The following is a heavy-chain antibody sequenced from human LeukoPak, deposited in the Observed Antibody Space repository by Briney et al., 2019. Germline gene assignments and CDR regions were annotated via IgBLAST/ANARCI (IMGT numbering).Heavy chain of an antibody. CDR3: ANTIWKDERAFGY. V-gene: IGHV3-30*02. CDR1: GFTFSSYG. CDR2: TRYDGSNK. D-gene: IGHD1-1*01. Sequence: GGSLRLSCVASGFTFSSYGMHWVRQAPDKGLEWVAFTRYDGSNKYYGDFVEGRFTISRDNSKSTLYLQMSSLRAEDTAVYYCANTIWKDERAFGYWGQGTLVTVSS. J-gene: IGHJ4*02.